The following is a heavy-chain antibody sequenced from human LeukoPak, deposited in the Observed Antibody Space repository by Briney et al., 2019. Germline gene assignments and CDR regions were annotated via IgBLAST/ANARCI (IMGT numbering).Heavy chain of an antibody. Sequence: GGSLRLSCAASGFTVSSTYMSWVRQAPGKGLEWVSTISDSGGFTDYADSVKGRFTISRDNSKNTLFLQMNSLRAEDTALYYCAKKLFTGMGYYFDSWGQGTLVTVSS. J-gene: IGHJ4*02. CDR1: GFTVSSTY. D-gene: IGHD3-10*01. CDR3: AKKLFTGMGYYFDS. CDR2: ISDSGGFT. V-gene: IGHV3-23*01.